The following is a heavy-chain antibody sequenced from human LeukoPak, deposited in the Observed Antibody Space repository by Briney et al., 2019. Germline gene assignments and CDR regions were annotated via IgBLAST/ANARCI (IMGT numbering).Heavy chain of an antibody. V-gene: IGHV3-74*01. CDR1: GFTFSSYW. Sequence: PGGSLRLSCAASGFTFSSYWMHWVRQAPGKGLVWVSRINSDGSSTSYADSVKGRFTISRDNAKNTLYPQMNSLRAEDTAVYYCARTTTPLLAAAGSTYYYYGMDVWGQGTTVTVSS. J-gene: IGHJ6*02. CDR2: INSDGSST. CDR3: ARTTTPLLAAAGSTYYYYGMDV. D-gene: IGHD6-13*01.